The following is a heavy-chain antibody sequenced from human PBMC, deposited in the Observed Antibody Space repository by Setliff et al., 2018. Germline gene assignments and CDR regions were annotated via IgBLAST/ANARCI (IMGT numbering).Heavy chain of an antibody. D-gene: IGHD2-21*01. J-gene: IGHJ4*02. CDR2: INAGNGKT. V-gene: IGHV1-3*03. CDR3: ARVTYCGGDCYSFDY. CDR1: GYTFTSYA. Sequence: GASVKVSCKASGYTFTSYAIHWVRQAPGQRLEWMGWINAGNGKTKYSQEFQDRVTITRDTSASIAFMELSSLRSEDMAVYYCARVTYCGGDCYSFDYWGQGTLVTVSS.